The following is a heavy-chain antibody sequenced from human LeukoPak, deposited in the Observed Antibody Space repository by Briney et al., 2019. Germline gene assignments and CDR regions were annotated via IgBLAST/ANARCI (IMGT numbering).Heavy chain of an antibody. V-gene: IGHV1-2*02. Sequence: ASVKVSCKASGYTFTGYYMHWVRQAPGQGLEWMGWINPNSGGTNYAQKFQGRVTMTRDTSISTAYMELSRLRSDDTAVYYCARDPTRLLWFGEFPYYFDYWGQGTLVTVSS. D-gene: IGHD3-10*01. J-gene: IGHJ4*02. CDR1: GYTFTGYY. CDR2: INPNSGGT. CDR3: ARDPTRLLWFGEFPYYFDY.